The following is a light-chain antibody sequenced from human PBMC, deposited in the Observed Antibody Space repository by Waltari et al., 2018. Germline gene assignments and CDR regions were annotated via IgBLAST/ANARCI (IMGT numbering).Light chain of an antibody. CDR3: QTWDSRTVV. V-gene: IGLV3-1*01. J-gene: IGLJ2*01. CDR2: QDI. Sequence: SYDLTQPPSVSVTPGHTASITCSGDTLGDRYVSWYQQKPGQSPLLVIYQDIKRPSGIPERVSGSNSGNTATLTISGTQAMDEADYYCQTWDSRTVVFGGGTKLTVL. CDR1: TLGDRY.